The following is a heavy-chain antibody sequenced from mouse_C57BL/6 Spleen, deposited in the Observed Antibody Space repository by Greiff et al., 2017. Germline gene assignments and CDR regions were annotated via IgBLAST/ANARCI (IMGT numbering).Heavy chain of an antibody. CDR2: IWSDGST. J-gene: IGHJ4*01. V-gene: IGHV2-6*03. Sequence: VKLMESGPGLVAPSQSLSITCTVSGFSLTSYGVHWVRQPPGKGLEWLVVIWSDGSTTYNSALKSRLSISKDNSKSQVFLKMNSLQTDDTAMYYCAREGGYYAAMDYWGQGTSVTVSS. CDR1: GFSLTSYG. CDR3: AREGGYYAAMDY. D-gene: IGHD2-3*01.